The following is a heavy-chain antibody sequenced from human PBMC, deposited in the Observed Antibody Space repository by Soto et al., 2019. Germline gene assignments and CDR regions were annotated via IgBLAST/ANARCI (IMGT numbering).Heavy chain of an antibody. D-gene: IGHD6-19*01. V-gene: IGHV4-39*01. Sequence: SETLSLSCPVSGGSSSSSSYYWVWIRQPPGKGLEWIGSIYYSGSTYYNPSLKSRVTISVDTSKNQFSLKLSSVTAADTAVYYCARLGGQWLYNYYYGMDVWGQGTTVTVSS. CDR3: ARLGGQWLYNYYYGMDV. CDR2: IYYSGST. CDR1: GGSSSSSSYY. J-gene: IGHJ6*02.